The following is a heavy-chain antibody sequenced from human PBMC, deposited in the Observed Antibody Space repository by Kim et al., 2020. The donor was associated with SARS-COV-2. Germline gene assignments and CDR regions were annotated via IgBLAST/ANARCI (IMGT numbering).Heavy chain of an antibody. V-gene: IGHV1-2*04. D-gene: IGHD1-1*01. CDR1: GYTFTGYY. CDR3: ARDLSGTMGGPHGWFDP. CDR2: INPNSGGT. Sequence: ASVKVSCKASGYTFTGYYMHWVRQAPGQGLEWMGWINPNSGGTNYAQKFQGWVTMTRDTSISTAYMELSRLRSDDTAVYYCARDLSGTMGGPHGWFDPWGQGTLVTVSS. J-gene: IGHJ5*02.